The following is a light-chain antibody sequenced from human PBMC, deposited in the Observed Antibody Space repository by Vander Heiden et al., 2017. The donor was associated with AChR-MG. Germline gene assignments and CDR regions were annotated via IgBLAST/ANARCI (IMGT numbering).Light chain of an antibody. CDR2: GTS. V-gene: IGKV3-20*01. Sequence: EFVLTQSPGTLSLSPGERATLSCRASQSVSSSYLAWYQQKPGQAPRLLIYGTSSRATGVPDRFSGSGSGTDFTLTISRLEPEDFAVYYCQQYDSSPWTFGQGTKVEI. CDR1: QSVSSSY. J-gene: IGKJ1*01. CDR3: QQYDSSPWT.